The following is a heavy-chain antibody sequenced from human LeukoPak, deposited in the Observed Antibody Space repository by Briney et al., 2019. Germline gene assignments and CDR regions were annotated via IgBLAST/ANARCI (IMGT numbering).Heavy chain of an antibody. CDR2: TSGSGGST. V-gene: IGHV3-23*01. Sequence: GGCLRLSCVASGFTFSSYAMSWVRQAPGKGLEWVSATSGSGGSTYYADSVKGRFTISRDNSKSTVYLQMNSLRAEDTAVYYCAKDPSSGRLKYFDYWGQGTLVTVSS. J-gene: IGHJ4*02. CDR3: AKDPSSGRLKYFDY. D-gene: IGHD6-19*01. CDR1: GFTFSSYA.